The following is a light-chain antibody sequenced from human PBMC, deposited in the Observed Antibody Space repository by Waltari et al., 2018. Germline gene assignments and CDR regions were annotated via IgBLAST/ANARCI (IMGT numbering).Light chain of an antibody. CDR3: CSYAGSYTYV. CDR1: SSNVGGYTY. V-gene: IGLV2-11*01. Sequence: QSALAQPRSVSGSPGQSVTISCTGSSSNVGGYTYVSWYQQYPGQAPKLMLYDVNKRPSGVPHRFSGSKSGDTASLTISGLQAEDEADYYCCSYAGSYTYVFGTGTKVTV. CDR2: DVN. J-gene: IGLJ1*01.